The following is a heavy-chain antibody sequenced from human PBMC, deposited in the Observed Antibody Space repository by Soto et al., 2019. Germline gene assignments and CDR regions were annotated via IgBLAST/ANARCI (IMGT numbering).Heavy chain of an antibody. J-gene: IGHJ4*02. D-gene: IGHD2-2*01. CDR3: ARGLEGGYCSSTSCYDYSGQVDY. CDR1: GGSISSGGYY. Sequence: SETLSLTCTVSGGSISSGGYYWSWIRQHPGKGLEWIGYIYYSGSTYYNPSLKIRVTISVDTSKNQFSLKLSSVTAADTAVYYCARGLEGGYCSSTSCYDYSGQVDYWGQGTLVTVSS. CDR2: IYYSGST. V-gene: IGHV4-31*03.